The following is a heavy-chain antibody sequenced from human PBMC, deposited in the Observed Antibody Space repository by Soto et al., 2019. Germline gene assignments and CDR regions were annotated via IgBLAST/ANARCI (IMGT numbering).Heavy chain of an antibody. Sequence: ASVTVSCKASGYTFTGYYMHWVRQAPGQGLEWMGWINPNSGGTNYAQKFQGWVTMTRDTSISTAYMELSRLRSDDTAVYYCARRSIAAAGTLDVWGQGTTVTVSS. CDR3: ARRSIAAAGTLDV. J-gene: IGHJ6*02. D-gene: IGHD6-13*01. V-gene: IGHV1-2*04. CDR1: GYTFTGYY. CDR2: INPNSGGT.